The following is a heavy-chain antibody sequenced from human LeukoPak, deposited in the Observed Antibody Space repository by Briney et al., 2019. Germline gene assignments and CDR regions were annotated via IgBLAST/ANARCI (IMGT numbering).Heavy chain of an antibody. CDR3: ARQGRSGSYSAFSWFDP. CDR2: INPTGGST. V-gene: IGHV1-46*01. CDR1: GYTFTTYY. Sequence: GASVKVSCKASGYTFTTYYMHWVRQAPGKGLEWMGKINPTGGSTTYAQKFQGRVTMTRDMSTNTVYMELSSLRSEDTAVYYCARQGRSGSYSAFSWFDPWAREPWSPSPQ. D-gene: IGHD3-22*01. J-gene: IGHJ5*02.